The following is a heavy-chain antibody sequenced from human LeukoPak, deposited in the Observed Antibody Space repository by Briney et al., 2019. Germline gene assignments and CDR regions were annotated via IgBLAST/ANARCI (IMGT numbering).Heavy chain of an antibody. J-gene: IGHJ4*02. CDR1: GFTFSNAW. CDR3: AKKGYYDGSGYYMYYFDH. CDR2: IKQDGSEK. D-gene: IGHD3-22*01. Sequence: GGSLRLSCAASGFTFSNAWMSWVRQAPGKGLEWVANIKQDGSEKYYVDSVKGRFTISRDNSKNTLYLQMNSLRAEDTAVYYCAKKGYYDGSGYYMYYFDHWGQGTLVTVSS. V-gene: IGHV3-7*03.